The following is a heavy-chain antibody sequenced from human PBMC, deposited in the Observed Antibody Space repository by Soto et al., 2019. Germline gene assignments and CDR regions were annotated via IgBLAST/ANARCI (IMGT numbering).Heavy chain of an antibody. J-gene: IGHJ6*02. CDR2: IYYSGST. Sequence: SETLSLTCTVSGGSISSGTYYWSWIRQHPGKGLEWIGYIYYSGSTYYNPSLESRVTISVDTSQNQFSLKLNSVTAADTAVYYCARATPYCRSTSCFDYSYGMDVWGQGTTVTVSS. CDR3: ARATPYCRSTSCFDYSYGMDV. V-gene: IGHV4-31*03. CDR1: GGSISSGTYY. D-gene: IGHD2-2*01.